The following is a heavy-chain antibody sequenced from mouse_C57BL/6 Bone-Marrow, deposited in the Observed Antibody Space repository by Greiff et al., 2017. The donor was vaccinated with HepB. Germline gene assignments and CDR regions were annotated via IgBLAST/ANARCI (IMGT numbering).Heavy chain of an antibody. D-gene: IGHD2-12*01. V-gene: IGHV3-6*01. Sequence: EVKLQESGPGLVKPSQSLSLTCSVTGYSITSGYYWNWIRQFPGNKLEWMGYISYDGSNNYNPSLKNRISITRDTSKNQFFLKLNSVTTEDTATYYCARLRDAFFAYWGQGTLVTVSA. J-gene: IGHJ3*01. CDR2: ISYDGSN. CDR1: GYSITSGYY. CDR3: ARLRDAFFAY.